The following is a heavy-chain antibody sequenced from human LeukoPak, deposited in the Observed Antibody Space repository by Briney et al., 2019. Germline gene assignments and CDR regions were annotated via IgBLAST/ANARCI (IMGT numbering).Heavy chain of an antibody. J-gene: IGHJ6*03. D-gene: IGHD3-22*01. CDR3: ARADSSGYSYYYYMDV. CDR1: GGTFSSYA. CDR2: IIPIFGTA. V-gene: IGHV1-69*06. Sequence: GSSVKVSCKASGGTFSSYAISWVRQAPGQGLEWMGRIIPIFGTANYAQKFQGRVTITADKSTSTAYMELSSLRSEDTAVYYCARADSSGYSYYYYMDVCGKGTTVTVSS.